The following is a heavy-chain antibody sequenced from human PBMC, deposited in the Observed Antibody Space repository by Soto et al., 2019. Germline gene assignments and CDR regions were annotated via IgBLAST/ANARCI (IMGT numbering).Heavy chain of an antibody. CDR2: ISYDGSNK. Sequence: QVQLVESGGGVVQPGRSLRLSCAASGFTFSSYAMHWVRQAPGKGLEWVAVISYDGSNKYYADSVKGRFTISRDNSKNTLYLQMNSLRAEDTAVYYCARETYYDFWSGPYYGMDVWGQGTTVTVS. D-gene: IGHD3-3*01. CDR1: GFTFSSYA. J-gene: IGHJ6*02. CDR3: ARETYYDFWSGPYYGMDV. V-gene: IGHV3-30-3*01.